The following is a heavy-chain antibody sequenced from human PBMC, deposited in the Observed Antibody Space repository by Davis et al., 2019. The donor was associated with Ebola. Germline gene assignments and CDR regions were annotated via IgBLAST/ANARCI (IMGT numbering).Heavy chain of an antibody. D-gene: IGHD5-18*01. Sequence: PGGSLRLSCPASGFTFNNYAMGWVRQSPGKGLEWVAVISGTAVRTDYADYVTGRFTISRDNSKNTLFLQMNSLRAEDTAVYYCAKDGRGRGHSYGYLDYWGQGTLVTVSA. CDR3: AKDGRGRGHSYGYLDY. CDR2: ISGTAVRT. V-gene: IGHV3-23*01. J-gene: IGHJ4*02. CDR1: GFTFNNYA.